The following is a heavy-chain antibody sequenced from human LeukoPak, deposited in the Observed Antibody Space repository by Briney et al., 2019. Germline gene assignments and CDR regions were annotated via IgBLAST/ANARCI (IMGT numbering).Heavy chain of an antibody. Sequence: PGGSLRLSCAASGFTFSSYSMNWVRQAPGKGLEWVSSISSSSSYIYYADSVKGRFIISRDNAKNSLYLQMNSLRAEDTAVYYCARYPGLDGGMDVWGKGTTVTVSS. D-gene: IGHD3-16*01. CDR2: ISSSSSYI. V-gene: IGHV3-21*01. CDR3: ARYPGLDGGMDV. CDR1: GFTFSSYS. J-gene: IGHJ6*03.